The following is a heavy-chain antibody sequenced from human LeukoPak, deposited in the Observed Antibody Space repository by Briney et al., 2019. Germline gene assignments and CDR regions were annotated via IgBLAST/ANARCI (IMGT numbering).Heavy chain of an antibody. CDR3: AKGLPRPYYYDSSGYYPLDY. V-gene: IGHV3-23*01. D-gene: IGHD3-22*01. CDR2: ISGSGGST. CDR1: GFTFSSYA. Sequence: GGSLRLSCAASGFTFSSYAMSWVRQAPGKGLEWVSAISGSGGSTYYAGSVKGRFTISRDNSKNTLYLQMNSLRAEDTAVYYCAKGLPRPYYYDSSGYYPLDYWGQGTLVTVSS. J-gene: IGHJ4*02.